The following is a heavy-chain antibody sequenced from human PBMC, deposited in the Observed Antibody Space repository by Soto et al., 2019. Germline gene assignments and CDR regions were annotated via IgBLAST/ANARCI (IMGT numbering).Heavy chain of an antibody. CDR2: IYYSGST. CDR3: ARGRCKAIVVGTPNYFDY. V-gene: IGHV4-59*01. J-gene: IGHJ4*02. CDR1: GGSISSYY. D-gene: IGHD3-22*01. Sequence: SETLSLTCTVSGGSISSYYWSWIRQPPGKGLEWIGYIYYSGSTNYNPSLKSRVTISVDTSKNQFSLKLSSVTAADTAVYYCARGRCKAIVVGTPNYFDYWGQGTLVTVSS.